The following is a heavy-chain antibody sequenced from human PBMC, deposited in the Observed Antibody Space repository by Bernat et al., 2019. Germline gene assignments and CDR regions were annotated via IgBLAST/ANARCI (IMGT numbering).Heavy chain of an antibody. CDR1: GGSINSFY. Sequence: QVQLQESGPGLVKPSETLALTCTVSGGSINSFYWSWIRQPPGKGLEWIAYVSNSGASKYNPSLRSRVTISIDTSNNQFSLKLNSVTAADTAVYYCARGGLLWFGAPFDFWGQGTLVTVSS. CDR2: VSNSGAS. V-gene: IGHV4-59*01. D-gene: IGHD3-10*01. J-gene: IGHJ4*02. CDR3: ARGGLLWFGAPFDF.